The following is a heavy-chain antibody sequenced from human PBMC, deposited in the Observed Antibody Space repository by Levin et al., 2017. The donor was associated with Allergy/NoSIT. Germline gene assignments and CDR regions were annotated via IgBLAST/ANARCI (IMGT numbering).Heavy chain of an antibody. CDR2: ISGSGGST. J-gene: IGHJ3*02. V-gene: IGHV3-23*01. CDR1: GFTFSSYA. CDR3: ANSFSGSYYAFDI. Sequence: GGSLRLSCAASGFTFSSYAMSWVRQAPGKGLEWVSAISGSGGSTYYADSVKGRFTISRDNSKNTLYLQMNSLRAEDTAVYYCANSFSGSYYAFDIWGQGTMVTVSS. D-gene: IGHD3-10*01.